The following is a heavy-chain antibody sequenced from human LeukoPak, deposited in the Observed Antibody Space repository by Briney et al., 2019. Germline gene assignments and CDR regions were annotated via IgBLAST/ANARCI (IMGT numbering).Heavy chain of an antibody. V-gene: IGHV4-61*02. J-gene: IGHJ4*02. CDR1: GGSISSGSYY. Sequence: SETLSLTCTVSGGSISSGSYYWSWIRQPAGKGLEWIGRIYTSGSTNYNPSLKNRVTISVDTSKNQFSLKLSSVTAADTAVYYCARSGGNLPFDYWGQGTLVTVSS. D-gene: IGHD4-23*01. CDR3: ARSGGNLPFDY. CDR2: IYTSGST.